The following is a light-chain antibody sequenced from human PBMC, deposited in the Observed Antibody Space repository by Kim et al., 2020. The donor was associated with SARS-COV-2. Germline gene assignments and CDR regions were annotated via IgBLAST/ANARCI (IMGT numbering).Light chain of an antibody. V-gene: IGKV3-15*01. Sequence: EIVMTQSPAPLSVSPGDRATLSCRASQSINTDLAWYQQKPGQAPRLLIYAASTRATGIPARFSGSGSGREFTLTISSLQSEDFAVYYCQQYNDRPTAHTLGQGTKLE. CDR2: AAS. CDR3: QQYNDRPTAHT. J-gene: IGKJ2*01. CDR1: QSINTD.